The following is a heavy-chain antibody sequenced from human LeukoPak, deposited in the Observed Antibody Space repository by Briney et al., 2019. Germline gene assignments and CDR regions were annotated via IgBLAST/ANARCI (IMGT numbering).Heavy chain of an antibody. CDR3: VKQKAAYDILTGYYVRWFDP. Sequence: SVKVSCKASGGTFSSYAISWVRQAPGQGLEWMGGIIPIFGTANYAQKFQGRVTITADESTSTAYMELSSLRSEDTAVFFFVKQKAAYDILTGYYVRWFDPWGQGTLVTVSS. V-gene: IGHV1-69*13. D-gene: IGHD3-9*01. CDR1: GGTFSSYA. J-gene: IGHJ5*02. CDR2: IIPIFGTA.